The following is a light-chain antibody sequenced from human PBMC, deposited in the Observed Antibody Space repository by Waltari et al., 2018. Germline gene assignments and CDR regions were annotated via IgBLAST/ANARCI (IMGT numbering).Light chain of an antibody. Sequence: ETVMTQSPATLSLSPGESATLSCRASQSVSSNLAWYQQKPGQAPRLLIYGASTRATGIPARFSGSGSGTEFTLTIRSLQSEDFAIYYCQQYNNWPPWTFGQGTKVEIK. CDR1: QSVSSN. J-gene: IGKJ1*01. CDR3: QQYNNWPPWT. V-gene: IGKV3-15*01. CDR2: GAS.